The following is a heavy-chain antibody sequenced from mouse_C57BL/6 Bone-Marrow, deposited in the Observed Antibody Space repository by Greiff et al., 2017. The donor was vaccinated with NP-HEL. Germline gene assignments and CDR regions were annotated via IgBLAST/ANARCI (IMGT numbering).Heavy chain of an antibody. J-gene: IGHJ3*01. CDR3: ARERPYKRFAY. CDR1: GYSFTGYF. D-gene: IGHD1-2*01. CDR2: INPYNGDT. V-gene: IGHV1-20*01. Sequence: EVKLMESGPELVKPGDSVKISCKASGYSFTGYFMNWVMQSHGKSLEWIGRINPYNGDTFYNQKFKGKATLTVDKSSSTAHMELRSLTSEDSAVYYCARERPYKRFAYWGQGTLVTVSA.